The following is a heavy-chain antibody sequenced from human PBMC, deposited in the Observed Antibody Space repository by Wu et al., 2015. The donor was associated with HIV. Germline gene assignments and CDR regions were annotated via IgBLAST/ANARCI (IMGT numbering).Heavy chain of an antibody. V-gene: IGHV1-2*02. CDR1: GYTFIGYY. J-gene: IGHJ4*02. Sequence: QVHLVQSGAEMKKPGASVKVSCKTFGYTFIGYYIHWVRQAPGQGLELVGWINPNSGGTDYAQKFHGRVTLTTDMSINSAYMELSRLTSDDTGVYYCARVGYCSGGTCRAFDYWGQGTLVTVSS. CDR3: ARVGYCSGGTCRAFDY. D-gene: IGHD2-15*01. CDR2: INPNSGGT.